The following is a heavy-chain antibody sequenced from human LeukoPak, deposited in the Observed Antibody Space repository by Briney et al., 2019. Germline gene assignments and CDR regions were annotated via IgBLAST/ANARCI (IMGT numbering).Heavy chain of an antibody. CDR1: GGTFISYA. D-gene: IGHD1-1*01. J-gene: IGHJ6*02. CDR2: IIPIFGTA. V-gene: IGHV1-69*13. Sequence: SVKVSCKASGGTFISYAISWVRQAPGQGLECMGGIIPIFGTANYAQKFQGRVTITADESTSTAYMELSSLRSEDTAVYYCANRRRASRGYGMDVWGQGITVTVSS. CDR3: ANRRRASRGYGMDV.